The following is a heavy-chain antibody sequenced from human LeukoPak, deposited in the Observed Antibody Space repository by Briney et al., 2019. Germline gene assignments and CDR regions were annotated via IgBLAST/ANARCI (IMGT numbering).Heavy chain of an antibody. V-gene: IGHV4-59*08. Sequence: SETLSLTFTLSGGTINSYYWNCIRQPPGKGLEWIGYIHDSGSTKYNPSLKSRVTISVDTSKNQFSLKLISVPAADTAVYYCARLYVSGWAFDYWGQGTLVTVSS. CDR1: GGTINSYY. J-gene: IGHJ4*02. CDR2: IHDSGST. CDR3: ARLYVSGWAFDY. D-gene: IGHD6-19*01.